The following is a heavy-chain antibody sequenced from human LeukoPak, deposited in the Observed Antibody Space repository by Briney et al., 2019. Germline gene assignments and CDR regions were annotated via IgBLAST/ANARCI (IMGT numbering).Heavy chain of an antibody. CDR1: GGSISSYY. J-gene: IGHJ5*02. D-gene: IGHD2-2*01. Sequence: SETLSLTCTVSGGSISSYYWSWIRQPPGKGLEWIGYIYYSGSTNYNPSLKSRVTISVDTSKNQFSLKLSSVTAADTAVYYCARDRTYCSSTSCYESLGFDPWDQGTLVTVSS. CDR3: ARDRTYCSSTSCYESLGFDP. V-gene: IGHV4-59*01. CDR2: IYYSGST.